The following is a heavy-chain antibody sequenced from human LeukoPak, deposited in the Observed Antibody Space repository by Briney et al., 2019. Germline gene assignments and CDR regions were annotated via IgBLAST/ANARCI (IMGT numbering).Heavy chain of an antibody. J-gene: IGHJ4*02. CDR3: ARDAYSGSYLDY. Sequence: GGSLRLSCAASGFTFSSYAMHWVRQAPGKGLEWVAVISYDGSNKYYADSVKGRLTISRDNSKNTLYLQMNSLRAEDTAVYYCARDAYSGSYLDYWGQGTLVTVSS. CDR1: GFTFSSYA. V-gene: IGHV3-30-3*01. CDR2: ISYDGSNK. D-gene: IGHD1-26*01.